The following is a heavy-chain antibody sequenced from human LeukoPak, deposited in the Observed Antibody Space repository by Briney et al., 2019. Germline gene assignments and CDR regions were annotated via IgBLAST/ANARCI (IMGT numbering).Heavy chain of an antibody. CDR2: IIPIFGTA. Sequence: GASVKVSCKASGGTFSSYAISWVRQAPGQGLEWMGGIIPIFGTANYAQKFQGRVTITADESTSTAYMELSSLRSEDTAVYYCARAPAANNYYYYYMDVWGKGTTVTVSS. J-gene: IGHJ6*03. V-gene: IGHV1-69*13. CDR1: GGTFSSYA. CDR3: ARAPAANNYYYYYMDV. D-gene: IGHD2-15*01.